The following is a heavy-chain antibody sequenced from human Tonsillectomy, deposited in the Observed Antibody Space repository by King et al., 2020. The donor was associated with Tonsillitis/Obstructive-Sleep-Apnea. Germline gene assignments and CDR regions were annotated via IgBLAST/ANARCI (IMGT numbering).Heavy chain of an antibody. Sequence: VQLVQSGAEVKKPGASVKVSCQASGYTFTSYDINWVRQATGQGLEWMGWMNPNSGNTGYAQKFQGRVTMTRNTSISTAYMELSSLRSEDTAVYYCARVGYCSSTSCLDNFDYWGQGTLVTVSS. J-gene: IGHJ4*02. CDR1: GYTFTSYD. CDR3: ARVGYCSSTSCLDNFDY. V-gene: IGHV1-8*01. CDR2: MNPNSGNT. D-gene: IGHD2-2*01.